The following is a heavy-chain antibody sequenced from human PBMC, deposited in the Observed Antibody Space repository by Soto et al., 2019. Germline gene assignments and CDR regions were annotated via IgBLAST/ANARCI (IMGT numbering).Heavy chain of an antibody. V-gene: IGHV1-18*04. CDR2: ISGYDGKT. J-gene: IGHJ5*02. Sequence: QVLLVQSGGEVKKPGASVKVSCKASGVNFISYGINGVRHAPGQGLEWLGWISGYDGKTVYARSVQDRVTMTTDATTGTAYMERRGLRSADTAIYYCARDFMYTSWPDSWFDPWGQGTLVTVPS. CDR1: GVNFISYG. D-gene: IGHD6-19*01. CDR3: ARDFMYTSWPDSWFDP.